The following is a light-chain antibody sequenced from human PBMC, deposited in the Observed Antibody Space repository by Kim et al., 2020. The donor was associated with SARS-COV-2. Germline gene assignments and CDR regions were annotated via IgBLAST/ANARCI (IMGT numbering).Light chain of an antibody. J-gene: IGLJ3*02. V-gene: IGLV1-47*01. Sequence: ELTQPPSASETPGQRVTISCSGSNSNIGRKHVYWYQQLPGTAPKLLIYSSDQRPSGVPDRFSGSKSGTSASLAISGLRFEDEGDYYCASWDGSLGAWVFGGGTQLTVL. CDR1: NSNIGRKH. CDR3: ASWDGSLGAWV. CDR2: SSD.